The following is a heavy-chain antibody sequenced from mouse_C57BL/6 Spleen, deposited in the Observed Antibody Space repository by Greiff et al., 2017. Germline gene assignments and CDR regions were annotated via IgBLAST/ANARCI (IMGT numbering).Heavy chain of an antibody. CDR2: IYPGSGNT. CDR3: ARDYSNYVPYAMDY. Sequence: QVQLQQSGAELVRPGASVKLSCKASGYTFTDYYINWVKQRPGQGLEWIARIYPGSGNTYYNEKFKGKATLTAEKSSSTAYMQLSSLTSEDSAVYFCARDYSNYVPYAMDYWGQGTSVTVSS. V-gene: IGHV1-76*01. CDR1: GYTFTDYY. D-gene: IGHD2-5*01. J-gene: IGHJ4*01.